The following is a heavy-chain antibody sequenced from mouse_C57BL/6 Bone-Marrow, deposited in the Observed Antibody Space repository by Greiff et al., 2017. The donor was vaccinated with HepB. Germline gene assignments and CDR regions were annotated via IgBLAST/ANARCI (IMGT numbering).Heavy chain of an antibody. D-gene: IGHD2-3*01. J-gene: IGHJ2*01. Sequence: EVHLVESGGDLVKPGGSLKLSCAASGFTFSSYGMSWVRQTPDKRLEWVATISSGGSYTYYPDSVKGRFTISRDNAKNTLYLQMSSLKSEDTAMYYCARQDGYPDYWGQGTTLTVSS. V-gene: IGHV5-6*01. CDR3: ARQDGYPDY. CDR1: GFTFSSYG. CDR2: ISSGGSYT.